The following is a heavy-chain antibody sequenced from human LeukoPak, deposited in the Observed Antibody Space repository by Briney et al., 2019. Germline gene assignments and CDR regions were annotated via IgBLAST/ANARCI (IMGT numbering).Heavy chain of an antibody. CDR1: GFTFSSYS. J-gene: IGHJ4*02. Sequence: GGSLRLSCAASGFTFSSYSMNWVRQAPGKGLEWVSSISSSSSYIYYADSVKGQFTISRDNSKNMLYLQMNSLRAEDTAVYYCARVFRGSGWYYFDYWGQGTLVTVSS. CDR3: ARVFRGSGWYYFDY. D-gene: IGHD6-19*01. CDR2: ISSSSSYI. V-gene: IGHV3-21*01.